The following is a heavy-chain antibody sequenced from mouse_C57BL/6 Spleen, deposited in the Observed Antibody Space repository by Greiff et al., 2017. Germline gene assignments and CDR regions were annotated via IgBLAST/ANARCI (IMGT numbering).Heavy chain of an antibody. CDR2: IYPGSGST. CDR3: ARGITTVVVPFDY. V-gene: IGHV1-55*01. D-gene: IGHD1-1*01. CDR1: GYTFTSYW. J-gene: IGHJ2*01. Sequence: QVQLQQPGAELVKPGASVKMSCKASGYTFTSYWITWVKQRPGQGLEWIGDIYPGSGSTNYNEKFKSKATLTVDTSSSTAYMQLSSRTSEDSAVYDCARGITTVVVPFDYWGQGTTLTVSS.